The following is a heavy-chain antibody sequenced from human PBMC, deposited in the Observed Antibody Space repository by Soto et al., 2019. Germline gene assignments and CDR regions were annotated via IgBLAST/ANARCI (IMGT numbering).Heavy chain of an antibody. V-gene: IGHV3-33*01. D-gene: IGHD6-6*01. CDR1: GFTFSSYG. Sequence: GGSLRLSCAASGFTFSSYGMHWVRQAPGKGLEWVAVIWYDGSNKYYADSVKGRFTISRDNSKNTLYLQMNSLRAEDTAVYYCARDRGSSGGFDYWGQGTLVTVSS. CDR2: IWYDGSNK. J-gene: IGHJ4*02. CDR3: ARDRGSSGGFDY.